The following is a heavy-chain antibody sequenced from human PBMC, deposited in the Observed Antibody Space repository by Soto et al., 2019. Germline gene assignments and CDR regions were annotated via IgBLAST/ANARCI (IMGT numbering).Heavy chain of an antibody. CDR3: AKSGPWFENYAEYFQH. CDR2: ISGSGGST. J-gene: IGHJ1*01. CDR1: GFTFSSYA. D-gene: IGHD1-7*01. Sequence: PGGSLRLSCAASGFTFSSYAMSWVRQAPGKGLEWVSAISGSGGSTYYADSVKGRFTISRDNSKNTLYLQMNSLRAEDTAVYYCAKSGPWFENYAEYFQHWGQGTLVTVSS. V-gene: IGHV3-23*01.